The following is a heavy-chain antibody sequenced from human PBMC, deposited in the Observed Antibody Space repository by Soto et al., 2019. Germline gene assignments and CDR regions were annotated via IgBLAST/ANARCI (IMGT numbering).Heavy chain of an antibody. CDR3: ARDRAEGSSSTPAGGMDV. V-gene: IGHV4-59*01. CDR2: IHYSGVT. D-gene: IGHD6-6*01. J-gene: IGHJ6*02. CDR1: GGSIRTYY. Sequence: SETLSLTCSVSGGSIRTYYWNWIRQPPGGGLEWIAYIHYSGVTNYSPSLRGRVSISMDRSNNEFSLKVSSVTAADTAVYYCARDRAEGSSSTPAGGMDVWGPGXTVTVYS.